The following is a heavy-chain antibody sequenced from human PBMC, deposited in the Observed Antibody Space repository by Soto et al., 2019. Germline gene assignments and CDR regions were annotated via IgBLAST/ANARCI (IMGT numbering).Heavy chain of an antibody. CDR2: TYYRSKWYN. Sequence: SQTLSLTCAISGDSVSSNSAAWNWIRQSPSRGLEWLGRTYYRSKWYNDYAVSVKSRITINPDTSKNQFSLQLNSVTPEDTAVYYCARDREYYGSGSYWGRKDYYYYMDVWGKGTTVTVSS. V-gene: IGHV6-1*01. D-gene: IGHD3-10*01. CDR1: GDSVSSNSAA. J-gene: IGHJ6*03. CDR3: ARDREYYGSGSYWGRKDYYYYMDV.